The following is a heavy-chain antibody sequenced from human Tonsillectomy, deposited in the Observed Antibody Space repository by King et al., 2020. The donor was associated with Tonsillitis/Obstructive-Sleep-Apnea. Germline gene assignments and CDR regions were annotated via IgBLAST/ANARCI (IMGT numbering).Heavy chain of an antibody. Sequence: VQLVESGAEVKKPGESLKISCQDSGYSFTSYWINWVRQMPGKGLEWMGTIDLSDSDTNYSPSFQGHVTISTDKSISTAYLQWSSLKASDTAIYYCATQTTPYYYYVMDVWGQGTTVTVSS. J-gene: IGHJ6*02. CDR3: ATQTTPYYYYVMDV. CDR2: IDLSDSDT. CDR1: GYSFTSYW. D-gene: IGHD1-7*01. V-gene: IGHV5-10-1*03.